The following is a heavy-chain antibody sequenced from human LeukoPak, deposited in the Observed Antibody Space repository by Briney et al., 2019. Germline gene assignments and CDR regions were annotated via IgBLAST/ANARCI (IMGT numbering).Heavy chain of an antibody. CDR2: IYTTGSI. CDR3: ARGVGTINFDY. V-gene: IGHV4-4*07. J-gene: IGHJ4*02. Sequence: SETLSLTCTVSGGSISSYHWSWIRQPAGKGLEWIGRIYTTGSINYNPSLKSRVTMSVDTSKSQFSLKLSSVTAADTAVYYCARGVGTINFDYWGQGTLVTVSS. CDR1: GGSISSYH. D-gene: IGHD1-26*01.